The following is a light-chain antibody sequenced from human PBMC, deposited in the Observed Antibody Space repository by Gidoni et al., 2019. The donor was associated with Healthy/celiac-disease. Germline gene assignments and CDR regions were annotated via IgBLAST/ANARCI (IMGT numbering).Light chain of an antibody. V-gene: IGLV3-1*01. Sequence: SEEQTQPPSASVSPGQTASITCSGDQLGDKYACWYQQKPGQSPVLVIYQDSKRPSGIPERFSGSHPGTSASLTLCCTQAMAEADYYFQAWDSSPVVFGGGTKLTVL. J-gene: IGLJ2*01. CDR2: QDS. CDR3: QAWDSSPVV. CDR1: QLGDKY.